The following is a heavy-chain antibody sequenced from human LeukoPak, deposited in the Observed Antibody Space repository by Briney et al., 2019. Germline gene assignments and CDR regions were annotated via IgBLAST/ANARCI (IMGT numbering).Heavy chain of an antibody. CDR2: ISPMFDIA. CDR1: GGSFRAYS. D-gene: IGHD5-12*01. CDR3: ARGLLATITSLYHYNGMDV. Sequence: SVKVSCKASGGSFRAYSISWVRQAPGQGLEWMGRISPMFDIANYAQKFQGRVTITADTSTSTSYMELSSLRSEDTAVYYCARGLLATITSLYHYNGMDVWGQGTTVTVSS. J-gene: IGHJ6*02. V-gene: IGHV1-69*02.